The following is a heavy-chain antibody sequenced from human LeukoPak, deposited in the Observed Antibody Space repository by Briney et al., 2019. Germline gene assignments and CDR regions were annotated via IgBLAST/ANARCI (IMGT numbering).Heavy chain of an antibody. CDR2: SNPNRGDT. J-gene: IGHJ4*02. Sequence: ASVKVSCKASGYTFTGYYMHWVRQAPGQGLEWMGWSNPNRGDTDYAQKFQGRVTMTRDTSISTAYMELSRLRSDDTAVYYCARDIDPYYYDSSGYRTRFDYWGQGTLVTVSS. V-gene: IGHV1-2*02. CDR1: GYTFTGYY. CDR3: ARDIDPYYYDSSGYRTRFDY. D-gene: IGHD3-22*01.